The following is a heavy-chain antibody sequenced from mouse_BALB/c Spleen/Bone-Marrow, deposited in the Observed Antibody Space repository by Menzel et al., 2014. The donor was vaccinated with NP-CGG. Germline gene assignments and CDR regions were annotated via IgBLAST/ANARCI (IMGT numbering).Heavy chain of an antibody. Sequence: VQLQQSGPELVKPGASVKISCKASGYTFTDYNMHWVKQSHGKSLEWIGYIYPYNGGTGYNQKFKSKATLTVDNSSSTAYMEPRSLTSEDSAVYYCARRFITTAAWLAYWGQGTLVTVSA. J-gene: IGHJ3*01. CDR3: ARRFITTAAWLAY. CDR1: GYTFTDYN. CDR2: IYPYNGGT. D-gene: IGHD1-2*01. V-gene: IGHV1S29*02.